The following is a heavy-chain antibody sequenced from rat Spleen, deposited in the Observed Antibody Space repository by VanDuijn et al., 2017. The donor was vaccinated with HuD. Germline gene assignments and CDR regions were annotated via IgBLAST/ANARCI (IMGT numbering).Heavy chain of an antibody. CDR3: ARNIHYYSSYMDVMDA. V-gene: IGHV5-29*01. D-gene: IGHD1-2*01. CDR2: ISYDGSST. Sequence: EVQLVESGGGLVQPGRSMKLSCSASGFTFSNYGMAWVRQAPTKGLEWVATISYDGSSTYYRDSVKGRFTISRDNAKSTLYLQMDSLRSEDTATYYCARNIHYYSSYMDVMDAWGQGASVTVSS. CDR1: GFTFSNYG. J-gene: IGHJ4*01.